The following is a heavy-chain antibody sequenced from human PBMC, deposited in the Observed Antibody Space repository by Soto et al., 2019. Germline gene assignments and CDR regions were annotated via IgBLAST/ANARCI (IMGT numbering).Heavy chain of an antibody. D-gene: IGHD2-15*01. CDR3: ARDHRGGTDAFDI. CDR2: INPDNGNT. Sequence: QVQLVQSGAEVRKPGASVNISCWASGFTFGDNLINWVRQVPGQSLEWMGWINPDNGNTNYAENLQGRVTMTTDTSTSTAYMELRSLRSDDTAVHYCARDHRGGTDAFDIWGQGTMVTVSS. CDR1: GFTFGDNL. J-gene: IGHJ3*02. V-gene: IGHV1-3*01.